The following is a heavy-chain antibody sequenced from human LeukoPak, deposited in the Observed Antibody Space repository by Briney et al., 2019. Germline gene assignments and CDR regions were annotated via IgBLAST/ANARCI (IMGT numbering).Heavy chain of an antibody. CDR1: GYTLTELS. D-gene: IGHD6-19*01. J-gene: IGHJ4*02. CDR2: FDPEDGET. CDR3: ATAVAVAGTGFDY. Sequence: ASVTVSFTVSGYTLTELSIHWVRHAPGKGHGWKGGFDPEDGETIYAQKFQGRVTMTEDTSTDTAYMGLSSLRSEDTAVYYCATAVAVAGTGFDYWGQGTLVTVSS. V-gene: IGHV1-24*01.